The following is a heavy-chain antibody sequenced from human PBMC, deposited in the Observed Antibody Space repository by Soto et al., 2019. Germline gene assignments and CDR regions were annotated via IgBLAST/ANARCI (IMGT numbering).Heavy chain of an antibody. CDR2: ITSKTYGAKT. Sequence: GGSLRLSCTTSGFTFGDYAMGWFRQAPGEGPQWVAFITSKTYGAKTDYAASVKGRFTISRDDSKSIAHLQMDSLKTEDTAMYHCTTHTRQLTFFDYWGQGTLGTVSS. CDR3: TTHTRQLTFFDY. CDR1: GFTFGDYA. J-gene: IGHJ4*02. D-gene: IGHD6-13*01. V-gene: IGHV3-49*03.